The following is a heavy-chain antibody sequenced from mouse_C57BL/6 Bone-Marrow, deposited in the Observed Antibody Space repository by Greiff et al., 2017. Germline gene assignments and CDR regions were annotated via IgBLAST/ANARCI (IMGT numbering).Heavy chain of an antibody. D-gene: IGHD3-2*02. CDR2: IYPGDGDT. Sequence: QVQLQQSGPELVKPGASVKISCKASGYAFSGSWMNWVKQSPGKGLEWIGRIYPGDGDTNSNGKFKGKATLTAANASSTVYMQLSSLTSEDSAVYFCARSSSGYYYAMDYWGQGTSVTVSS. J-gene: IGHJ4*01. V-gene: IGHV1-82*01. CDR1: GYAFSGSW. CDR3: ARSSSGYYYAMDY.